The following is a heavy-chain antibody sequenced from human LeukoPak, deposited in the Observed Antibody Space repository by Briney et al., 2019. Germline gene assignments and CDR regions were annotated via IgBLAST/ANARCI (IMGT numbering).Heavy chain of an antibody. D-gene: IGHD5-24*01. J-gene: IGHJ6*03. V-gene: IGHV3-9*01. Sequence: GGSLRLSCAASGFSFDDYAMHWVRQAPGKGLEWVSGISWNGGSKGYADSVMGRFTISRDNAKNSLYLQMNSLRAEDTALYYCAKDVEATYYYYYMDVWGKGTTVTISS. CDR1: GFSFDDYA. CDR2: ISWNGGSK. CDR3: AKDVEATYYYYYMDV.